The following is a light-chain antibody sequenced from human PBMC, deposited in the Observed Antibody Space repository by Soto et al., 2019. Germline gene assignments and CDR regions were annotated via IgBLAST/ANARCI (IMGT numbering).Light chain of an antibody. CDR2: WAS. Sequence: DIVRTQSPDSLAVSLGERATISSKSSQSLLPLAWYQQKPGQPPRLLIYWASTRESGVPDRFSGSGSGTDFTLTISSLQAEDVAVYYCQQYYTTPVTFGQGTKVEIK. CDR3: QQYYTTPVT. CDR1: QSLLP. V-gene: IGKV4-1*01. J-gene: IGKJ1*01.